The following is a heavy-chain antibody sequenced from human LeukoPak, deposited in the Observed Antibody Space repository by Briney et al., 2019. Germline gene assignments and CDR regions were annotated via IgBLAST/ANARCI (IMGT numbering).Heavy chain of an antibody. CDR1: GFTFSSYW. CDR3: AREWLGYSYGTRTPYFDY. J-gene: IGHJ4*02. D-gene: IGHD5-18*01. Sequence: PGGSLRLSCAASGFTFSSYWMSWVRQAPGKGLEWVANIKQDGSEKYYVDSVKGRFTISRDSAKNSLYLQMNSLRAEDTAVYYCAREWLGYSYGTRTPYFDYWGQGTLVTVSS. V-gene: IGHV3-7*01. CDR2: IKQDGSEK.